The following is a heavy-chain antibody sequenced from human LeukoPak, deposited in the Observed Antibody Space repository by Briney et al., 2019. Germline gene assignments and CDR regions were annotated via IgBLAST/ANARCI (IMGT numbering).Heavy chain of an antibody. CDR1: GFTFSSYW. V-gene: IGHV3-7*01. CDR2: IKQDGSEK. Sequence: PGGSLRLSCAASGFTFSSYWMSWVRQAPGKGLEWVANIKQDGSEKYYVDSVEGRFTISRDNAKNSLYLQMNSLRAEDTAVYYCARDLTYGDYVSFDYWGQGTLVTVSS. CDR3: ARDLTYGDYVSFDY. J-gene: IGHJ4*02. D-gene: IGHD4-17*01.